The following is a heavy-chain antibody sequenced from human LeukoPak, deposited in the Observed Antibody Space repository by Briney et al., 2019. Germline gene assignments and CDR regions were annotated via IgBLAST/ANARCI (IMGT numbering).Heavy chain of an antibody. CDR2: IYYTGST. CDR3: VRGPPDGDYFDY. D-gene: IGHD4-17*01. CDR1: GGSVSSGSYY. Sequence: SETLSLTCTVSGGSVSSGSYYWSWIRQPPGKGLEWIGNIYYTGSTNYNPSLKSRVTISVDTSKNQFSLKLSSVTAADTAVYYCVRGPPDGDYFDYWGQGTLVTVSS. J-gene: IGHJ4*02. V-gene: IGHV4-61*01.